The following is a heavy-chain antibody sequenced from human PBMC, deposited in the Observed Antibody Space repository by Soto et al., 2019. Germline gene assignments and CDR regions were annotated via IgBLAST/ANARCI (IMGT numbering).Heavy chain of an antibody. Sequence: EVQVLESGGGLVQPGGSLRLSCVVSVFPFGANAMSWVRQAPGKGLEWVSGLSNTGRRTSYADSVKGRFNISRDNSENTVYLQMNSLRAEDTAVYYCANPSGYYFGLGSHDEASDMWGQGTVVTVFS. V-gene: IGHV3-23*01. CDR3: ANPSGYYFGLGSHDEASDM. J-gene: IGHJ3*02. D-gene: IGHD3-9*01. CDR2: LSNTGRRT. CDR1: VFPFGANA.